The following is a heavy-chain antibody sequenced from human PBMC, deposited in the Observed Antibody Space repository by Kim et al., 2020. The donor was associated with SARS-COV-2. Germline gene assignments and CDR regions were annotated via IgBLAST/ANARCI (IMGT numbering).Heavy chain of an antibody. D-gene: IGHD1-26*01. CDR3: ATEVVGATITDRGVDY. V-gene: IGHV3-33*01. J-gene: IGHJ4*02. CDR2: IWYEGRTK. CDR1: GFTFTSYV. Sequence: GGSLRLSCAASGFTFTSYVMHWVRQAPGKGLEWVAVIWYEGRTKSYADSVKGRFTISRDNSKNTLYLQMNSLRAEDTAVYYCATEVVGATITDRGVDYWGQGTLVTVSS.